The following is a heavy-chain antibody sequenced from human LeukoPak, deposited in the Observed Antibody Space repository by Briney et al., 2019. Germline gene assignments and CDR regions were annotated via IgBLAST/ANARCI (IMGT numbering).Heavy chain of an antibody. V-gene: IGHV3-23*01. D-gene: IGHD3-10*01. J-gene: IGHJ4*02. Sequence: GGSLRLSCAASGFAFSSYAMSWVRQAPGKGLEWVSSISDSGGNTYYADSVKGRFTISRDNSKNTLFLQMNSLRAEDTAVYYCAKDGVWQSYYFDYWGRGTLVTVSS. CDR2: ISDSGGNT. CDR1: GFAFSSYA. CDR3: AKDGVWQSYYFDY.